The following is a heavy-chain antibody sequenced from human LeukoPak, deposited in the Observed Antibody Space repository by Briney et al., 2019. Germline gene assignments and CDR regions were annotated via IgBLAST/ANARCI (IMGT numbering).Heavy chain of an antibody. CDR2: INPNSGDT. V-gene: IGHV1-2*06. J-gene: IGHJ4*02. CDR1: GYTFTGYF. Sequence: ASVKVSCKASGYTFTGYFVHWVRQAPGQGLEWMGRINPNSGDTNYAQKFQGRVTMTRDTSISTAYMELSRLRSDDTAVYYCARDYCGGDCFPDYWGQGTLVTVSS. D-gene: IGHD2-21*02. CDR3: ARDYCGGDCFPDY.